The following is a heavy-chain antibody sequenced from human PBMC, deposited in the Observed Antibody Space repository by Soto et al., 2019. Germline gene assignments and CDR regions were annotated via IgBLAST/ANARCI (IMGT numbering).Heavy chain of an antibody. CDR1: GGSISSYY. J-gene: IGHJ4*02. V-gene: IGHV4-59*08. D-gene: IGHD6-19*01. CDR2: IYYSGST. CDR3: ARQVGGWAPWYFDY. Sequence: QVQLQESGPGLVKPSETLSLTCTVSGGSISSYYWSWIRQPPGKGLEWIGYIYYSGSTTYNPSLKTRLTISVDTSKTQFSLTLTSVTAADTAVYYCARQVGGWAPWYFDYWGQGTLVTVSS.